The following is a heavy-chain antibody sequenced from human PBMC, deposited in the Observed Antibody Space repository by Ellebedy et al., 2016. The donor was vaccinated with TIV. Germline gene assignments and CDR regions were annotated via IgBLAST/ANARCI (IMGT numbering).Heavy chain of an antibody. D-gene: IGHD1-26*01. V-gene: IGHV3-9*01. Sequence: SLKISXAASGFTFDDYAMHWVRQAPGKGLEWVSGISWNSGRIDYADSVKGRFTTSRDNAKNSLYLQMNSLRAEDTALYYCAKDSTDKGELLAFDYWGQGTLVTVSS. J-gene: IGHJ4*02. CDR2: ISWNSGRI. CDR1: GFTFDDYA. CDR3: AKDSTDKGELLAFDY.